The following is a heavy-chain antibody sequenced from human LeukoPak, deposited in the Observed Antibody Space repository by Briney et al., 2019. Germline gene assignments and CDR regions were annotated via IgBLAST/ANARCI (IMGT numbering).Heavy chain of an antibody. CDR3: ARGPNSNWSGLDF. CDR2: ISPTGSTT. D-gene: IGHD6-6*01. J-gene: IGHJ4*02. V-gene: IGHV3-74*01. CDR1: GFSFSEHW. Sequence: GGSLRLSCTASGFSFSEHWMHWARQLPGKGLVWVSRISPTGSTTSYADSVKGRFTVSRDNAKNTLYLQVNNLRAEDTAVYYCARGPNSNWSGLDFWGQGTLLTVSS.